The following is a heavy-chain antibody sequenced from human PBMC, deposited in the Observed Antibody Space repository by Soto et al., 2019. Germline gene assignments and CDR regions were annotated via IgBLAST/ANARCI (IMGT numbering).Heavy chain of an antibody. CDR2: IYYSGST. V-gene: IGHV4-30-4*01. Sequence: SETLSLTCAVSGGSISSGDWCWSWVRQSPGKGLEWIGEIYYSGSTTYNPSLKSRVTISADTSKNQFSLKLSSVTAADTAVYYCAGYYTYYYGSGSLDWFDPWGQGTLVTVSS. J-gene: IGHJ5*02. CDR1: GGSISSGDWC. CDR3: AGYYTYYYGSGSLDWFDP. D-gene: IGHD3-10*01.